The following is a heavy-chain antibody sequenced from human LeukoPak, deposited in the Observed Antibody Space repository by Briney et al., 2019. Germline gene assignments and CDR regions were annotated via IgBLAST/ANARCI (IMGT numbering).Heavy chain of an antibody. Sequence: SETLSLTCTVSGGSISSSRYYWGWIRQPPGKGLEWIERIYYSESTYYNPSLKSRVTISVDTSKNQFSLKLSSVTAADTAVYYCARLDYYDSSGYLDYWGQGTLVTVSS. D-gene: IGHD3-22*01. CDR2: IYYSEST. V-gene: IGHV4-39*01. CDR3: ARLDYYDSSGYLDY. J-gene: IGHJ4*02. CDR1: GGSISSSRYY.